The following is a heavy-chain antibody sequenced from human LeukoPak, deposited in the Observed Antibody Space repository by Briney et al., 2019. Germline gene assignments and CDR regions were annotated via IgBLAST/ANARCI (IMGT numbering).Heavy chain of an antibody. CDR3: ARHDLYDVRGDGTYYFDH. J-gene: IGHJ4*02. CDR1: AYSINSDYY. D-gene: IGHD3-22*01. Sequence: SETLSLTCLVSAYSINSDYYWGWIRQPPGKGLEWIGSISHSGNTYYNPSLRSRVTTSMDTSENQFSLKLSSVTAADTAVYFCARHDLYDVRGDGTYYFDHWGQGILVTVSS. CDR2: ISHSGNT. V-gene: IGHV4-38-2*01.